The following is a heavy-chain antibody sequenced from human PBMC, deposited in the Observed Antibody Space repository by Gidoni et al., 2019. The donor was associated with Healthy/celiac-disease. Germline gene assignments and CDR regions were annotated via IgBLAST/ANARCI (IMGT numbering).Heavy chain of an antibody. CDR2: IYYSGST. Sequence: QVQLQESGPGLVKPSETLSLTCTVSGGSISSYYWRWIRQPPGKGLEWIGYIYYSGSTNYNPSLKSRVTISVDTSKNQFSLKLSSVTAADTAVYYCARSYDFDYWGQGTLVTVSS. D-gene: IGHD5-18*01. V-gene: IGHV4-59*01. CDR3: ARSYDFDY. CDR1: GGSISSYY. J-gene: IGHJ4*02.